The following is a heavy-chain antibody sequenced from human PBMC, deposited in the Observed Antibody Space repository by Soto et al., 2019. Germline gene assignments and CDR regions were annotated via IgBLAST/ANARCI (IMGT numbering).Heavy chain of an antibody. V-gene: IGHV4-59*01. Sequence: QVQLQESGPGLVKPSETLSLTCTVSGGSISSYYWSWIRQPPGKGLEWIGYIYYSGSTNYNPSLKSRVTISVDTSKNQFSLKLSSVTAADTAVYYCARALAYCGGDCAYWFDPWGQGTLVTVSS. D-gene: IGHD2-21*02. CDR1: GGSISSYY. CDR3: ARALAYCGGDCAYWFDP. CDR2: IYYSGST. J-gene: IGHJ5*02.